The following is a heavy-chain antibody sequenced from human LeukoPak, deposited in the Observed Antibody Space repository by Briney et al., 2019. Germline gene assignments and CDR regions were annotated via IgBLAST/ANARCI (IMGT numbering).Heavy chain of an antibody. J-gene: IGHJ4*02. Sequence: SETLSLTCTVSGGSISNYYWSWIRQPPGKGLEWIGYIYYSGSTNYNPSLKSRVTISVDTSKNQFSLKLSSVTAADTAVYYCARQQVRGVNQYWGQGTLVTVSS. D-gene: IGHD3-10*01. CDR3: ARQQVRGVNQY. CDR2: IYYSGST. V-gene: IGHV4-59*08. CDR1: GGSISNYY.